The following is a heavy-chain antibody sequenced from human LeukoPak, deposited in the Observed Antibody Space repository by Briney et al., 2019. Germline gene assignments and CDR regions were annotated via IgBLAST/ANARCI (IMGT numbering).Heavy chain of an antibody. CDR2: ISYDGSNK. Sequence: GGSLRLSCAASGFTFSSYGMHWVRQAPVKGLEWVAVISYDGSNKYYADSVKGRFTISRDNSKNTLYLQMNSLRAEDTAVYYCAKDYSGWLQSDAFDIWGQGTMVTVSS. D-gene: IGHD5-24*01. J-gene: IGHJ3*02. CDR3: AKDYSGWLQSDAFDI. V-gene: IGHV3-30*18. CDR1: GFTFSSYG.